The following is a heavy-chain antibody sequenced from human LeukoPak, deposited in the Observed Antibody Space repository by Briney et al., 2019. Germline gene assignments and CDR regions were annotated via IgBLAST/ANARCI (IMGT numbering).Heavy chain of an antibody. CDR2: INPNSGGT. J-gene: IGHJ5*02. D-gene: IGHD2-21*01. CDR3: ARDRRGGMVPIAIHWIDP. Sequence: ASVKVSCKASGYTFTGYYMHWVRQTPGQGLEWMGWINPNSGGTNYAQRFQARVTMTTDTSTGTAYMELRSLRSDDTAMYYCARDRRGGMVPIAIHWIDPWGQGTLVTVSS. V-gene: IGHV1-2*02. CDR1: GYTFTGYY.